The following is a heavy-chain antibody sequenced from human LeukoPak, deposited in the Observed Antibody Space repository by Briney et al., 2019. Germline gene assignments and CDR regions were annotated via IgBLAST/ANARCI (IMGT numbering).Heavy chain of an antibody. D-gene: IGHD3-16*01. CDR2: SSSNNNYI. Sequence: PGGSLRLSCVVSGFTFSTYSMNWVRQAPGKGLEWVSSSSSNNNYIYYADSVKGRFTISRDNAKNSLYLQMNSLRAEDTAVYYCARDLGYGDYLDYWGQGTLVTVSS. CDR1: GFTFSTYS. V-gene: IGHV3-21*01. CDR3: ARDLGYGDYLDY. J-gene: IGHJ4*02.